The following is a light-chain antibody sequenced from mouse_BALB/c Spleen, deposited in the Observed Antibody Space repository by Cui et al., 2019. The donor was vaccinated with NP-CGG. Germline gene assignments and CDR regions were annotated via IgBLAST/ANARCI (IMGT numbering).Light chain of an antibody. CDR1: TGAVKTNNY. V-gene: IGLV1*01. CDR3: ALWYSNHWV. Sequence: QAVVTQESALTTSPGETVTLTCRSSTGAVKTNNYANCVHEKPDHLFTGLIGGTNNRAPGIPARFSGSLIGDKAALTITGAQTEDEAIYFCALWYSNHWVFGGGTKLTVL. J-gene: IGLJ1*01. CDR2: GTN.